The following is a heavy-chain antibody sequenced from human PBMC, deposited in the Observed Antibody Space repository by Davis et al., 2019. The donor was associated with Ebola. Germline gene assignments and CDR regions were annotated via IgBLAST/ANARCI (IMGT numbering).Heavy chain of an antibody. D-gene: IGHD6-19*01. CDR3: ARLKGGAVAGGAWAFDI. Sequence: PGGSLRLSCAASGFTFSSYAMHWVRQAPGKGLEWVAVISYDGSNKYYADSVKGRFTLSRDNSKNTLYLQMNSLRAEDTAVYYCARLKGGAVAGGAWAFDIWGQGTMVTVSS. J-gene: IGHJ3*02. V-gene: IGHV3-30-3*01. CDR1: GFTFSSYA. CDR2: ISYDGSNK.